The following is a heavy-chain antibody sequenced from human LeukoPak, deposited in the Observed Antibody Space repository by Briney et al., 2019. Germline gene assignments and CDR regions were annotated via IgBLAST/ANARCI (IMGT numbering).Heavy chain of an antibody. J-gene: IGHJ4*01. CDR1: GFTISSYW. V-gene: IGHV3-74*03. D-gene: IGHD4-23*01. CDR2: INGDGSST. Sequence: GGSLRLSCGATGFTISSYWMHWVRQAPGKGLVWVSRINGDGSSTTYADSVKGRFTISRDNAKNTLYLQMNSLRAEDTAVYYCAKGGTTVVDYWGHGTLVTVSS. CDR3: AKGGTTVVDY.